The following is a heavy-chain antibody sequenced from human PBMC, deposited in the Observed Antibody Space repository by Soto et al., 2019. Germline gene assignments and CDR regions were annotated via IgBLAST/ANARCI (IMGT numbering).Heavy chain of an antibody. D-gene: IGHD1-1*01. J-gene: IGHJ5*01. CDR3: VHRREQLVS. Sequence: QITLKESGPTLLKPTQTLTLTYTFSGFSLSTSGVAVGWIRQPPGKALEWLALIFWDDDKRFSPSLKSRLTVAKVTSKNQVVLTLTNMDPVDTATYYCVHRREQLVSWGQGTLVTVSS. CDR1: GFSLSTSGVA. V-gene: IGHV2-5*02. CDR2: IFWDDDK.